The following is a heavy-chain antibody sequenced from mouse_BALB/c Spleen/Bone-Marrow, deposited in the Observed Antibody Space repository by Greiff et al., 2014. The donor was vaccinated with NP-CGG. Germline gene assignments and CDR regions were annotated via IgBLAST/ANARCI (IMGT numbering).Heavy chain of an antibody. CDR2: ISYSGST. J-gene: IGHJ3*01. D-gene: IGHD2-4*01. CDR3: ARSSSYDYDVGFAY. V-gene: IGHV3-2*02. CDR1: GYSITRDYA. Sequence: VQLKESGPGLVKPSQSPSLTCIVTGYSITRDYAWNWIRQFPGNKLEWMGYISYSGSTTYNPSLESRISITRDTSKNQFFLQLNSVTTEDTATYYCARSSSYDYDVGFAYWGQGTLVTVSA.